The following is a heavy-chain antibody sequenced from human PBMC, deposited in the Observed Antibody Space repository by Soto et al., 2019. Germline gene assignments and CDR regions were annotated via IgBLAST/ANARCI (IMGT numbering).Heavy chain of an antibody. J-gene: IGHJ5*02. CDR2: SYYSGTT. Sequence: PSETLSLTCTVSGASISVHSYYWTWIRQPPGKGLEWIGSSYYSGTTYFNPSLKSRATISVDTSNNQFSLRLTSVTATDSSTSYCTRRDNWNDNYFDPWGPGALVTVSS. D-gene: IGHD1-20*01. CDR3: TRRDNWNDNYFDP. V-gene: IGHV4-39*01. CDR1: GASISVHSYY.